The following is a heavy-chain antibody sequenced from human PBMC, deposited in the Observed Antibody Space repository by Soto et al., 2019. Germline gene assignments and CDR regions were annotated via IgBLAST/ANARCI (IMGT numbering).Heavy chain of an antibody. CDR2: ITSPSTYI. CDR3: ARVIYEESYHDY. V-gene: IGHV3-21*01. D-gene: IGHD1-26*01. J-gene: IGHJ4*02. Sequence: EVQLVESGGGLVKPGGSLKVFCAASGFTFSSYTMSWVRQAPGKGLEWVSSITSPSTYIYYTDSVKGRFTISRDNAKNSLYLQMNSLRADDTAVYYCARVIYEESYHDYWGQGTLVTVSS. CDR1: GFTFSSYT.